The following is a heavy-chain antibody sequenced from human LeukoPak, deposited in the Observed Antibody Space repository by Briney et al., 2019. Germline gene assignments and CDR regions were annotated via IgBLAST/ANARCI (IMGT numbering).Heavy chain of an antibody. CDR2: ISTSSSYI. Sequence: GGSLRLSCAASGFTFSSYNMNWVRQAPGQGLEWVSSISTSSSYIYYADSVKGRFTVSRDNAKNSVYLQMNSLRAEDTAVYYCARDPNVVIVSASCFDYWGQGTLVTVSS. CDR3: ARDPNVVIVSASCFDY. D-gene: IGHD2-15*01. V-gene: IGHV3-21*01. CDR1: GFTFSSYN. J-gene: IGHJ4*02.